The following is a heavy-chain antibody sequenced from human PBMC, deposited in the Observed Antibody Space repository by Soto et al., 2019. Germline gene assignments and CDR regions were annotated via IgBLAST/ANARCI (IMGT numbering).Heavy chain of an antibody. Sequence: QVQLEQYGAEVKKPGASVKVSCKASGYTFTYYGISWVRQAAGQGLEWLGWISPYDGNTTYAQRLQDRITMTTDTSTSTAYMELRRLRFDDTAVYYCAREAGSGSSYPENYWGQGTLVTVS. D-gene: IGHD1-26*01. J-gene: IGHJ4*02. CDR2: ISPYDGNT. CDR3: AREAGSGSSYPENY. CDR1: GYTFTYYG. V-gene: IGHV1-18*04.